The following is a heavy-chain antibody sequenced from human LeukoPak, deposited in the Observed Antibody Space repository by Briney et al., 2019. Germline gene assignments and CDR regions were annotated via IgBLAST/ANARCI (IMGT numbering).Heavy chain of an antibody. CDR3: AKDQRGWLLPYYFDY. CDR2: LSGDGGST. Sequence: GGSLRLSCAASGITFSFYGMSWVRQAPGKGLEWVSALSGDGGSTYYADSVKGRFTISRDNSKNTLYLQMNSLRDEDAAVYYCAKDQRGWLLPYYFDYWGQGTLVTVSS. J-gene: IGHJ4*02. D-gene: IGHD3-22*01. V-gene: IGHV3-23*01. CDR1: GITFSFYG.